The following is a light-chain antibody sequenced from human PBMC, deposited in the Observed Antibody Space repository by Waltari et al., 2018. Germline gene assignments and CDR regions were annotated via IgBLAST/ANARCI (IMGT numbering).Light chain of an antibody. Sequence: EIVLTQSPGTLSLSPGERATLSCRASQSVSSSYLAWYQQKPGQAPRLLIYGASSRATGIPDRFSGSGSGTDFTLTISRLEPEDFAVYYCQQYGSSPRNTFGQGT. CDR1: QSVSSSY. CDR2: GAS. V-gene: IGKV3-20*01. J-gene: IGKJ2*01. CDR3: QQYGSSPRNT.